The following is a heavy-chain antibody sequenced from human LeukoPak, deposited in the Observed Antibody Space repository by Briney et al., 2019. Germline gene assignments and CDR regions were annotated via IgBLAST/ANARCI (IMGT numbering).Heavy chain of an antibody. J-gene: IGHJ4*02. Sequence: GGSLRLSCAASGFTFSSYVMPWVRQAPGKGLEWVAVISYDGSNKYYADSVKGRFTISRDNSKNTLYLQMNSLRAEDTAVFYCAKDLRGAYWGQGTLVTVSS. V-gene: IGHV3-30-3*01. D-gene: IGHD1-26*01. CDR1: GFTFSSYV. CDR3: AKDLRGAY. CDR2: ISYDGSNK.